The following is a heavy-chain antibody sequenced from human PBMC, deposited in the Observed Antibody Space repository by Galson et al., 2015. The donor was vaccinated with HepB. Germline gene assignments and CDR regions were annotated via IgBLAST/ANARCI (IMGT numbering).Heavy chain of an antibody. CDR2: INSDGSST. D-gene: IGHD4-17*01. V-gene: IGHV3-74*01. Sequence: SLRLSCAASGFTFSSYWMHWVRQAPGKGLVWVSRINSDGSSTSYADSVKGRFTISRDNAKNTLYLQMNSLRAEDTAVYYCARAHGLSEYRLLPAAWGQGTLVTVSS. CDR3: ARAHGLSEYRLLPAA. CDR1: GFTFSSYW. J-gene: IGHJ5*02.